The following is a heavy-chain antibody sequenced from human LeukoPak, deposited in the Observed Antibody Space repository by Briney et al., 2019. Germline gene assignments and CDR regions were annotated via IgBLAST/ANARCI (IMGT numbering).Heavy chain of an antibody. CDR1: GFIFSNYY. D-gene: IGHD4-17*01. Sequence: PGGSLRLSCAASGFIFSNYYLVWVRQAPGKGLELISGIGASGGATYYADSVKGRFTISRDNSRETLYLHMNGLRADDTAVYYCGRDPNGDYLGAFDFWGQGTTVSVSS. V-gene: IGHV3-23*01. CDR2: IGASGGAT. J-gene: IGHJ3*01. CDR3: GRDPNGDYLGAFDF.